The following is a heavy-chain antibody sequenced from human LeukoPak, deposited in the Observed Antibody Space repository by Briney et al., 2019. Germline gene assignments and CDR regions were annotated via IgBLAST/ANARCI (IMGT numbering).Heavy chain of an antibody. CDR1: GFTFRSYW. CDR2: ISGSGGST. D-gene: IGHD1-26*01. J-gene: IGHJ4*02. CDR3: ASHTQVGGTTDLVY. V-gene: IGHV3-23*01. Sequence: GGSLRLSCAASGFTFRSYWMSWVRQAPGKGLEWVSGISGSGGSTHYADSVKGRFTISRDNSKNTLYLQMNSLRAEDTAVYYCASHTQVGGTTDLVYWGQGTLVTVSS.